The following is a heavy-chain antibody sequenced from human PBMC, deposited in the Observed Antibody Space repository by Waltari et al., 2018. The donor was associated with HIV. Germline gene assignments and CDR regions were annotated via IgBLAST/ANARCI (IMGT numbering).Heavy chain of an antibody. CDR1: GLTFTNYA. V-gene: IGHV3-23*04. CDR3: AKEDSTGSSGYYPFHS. J-gene: IGHJ4*02. CDR2: ICPGCDKR. D-gene: IGHD3-22*01. Sequence: EVQLVESGGGLVQPGGFLRLACADSGLTFTNYALYWVHQAPGEGVGGVTPICPGCDKRLYGVSVTCRFTNSRGPSKNTLYLQMDSLRANYTAVYYCAKEDSTGSSGYYPFHSSGKGTVWTVS.